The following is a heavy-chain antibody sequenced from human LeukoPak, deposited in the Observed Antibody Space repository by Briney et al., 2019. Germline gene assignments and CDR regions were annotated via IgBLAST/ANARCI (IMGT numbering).Heavy chain of an antibody. Sequence: GGSLRLSCAASGFTFSSYAMSWVRQAPGKGLEWVSAISGSGGSTYYADSVKGRFTISRDNSKNTLYLQMNSLRAEDTAVYYCAKDISPYYYDSSGYTYFQHWGQGTLVTVSS. CDR3: AKDISPYYYDSSGYTYFQH. D-gene: IGHD3-22*01. J-gene: IGHJ1*01. V-gene: IGHV3-23*01. CDR2: ISGSGGST. CDR1: GFTFSSYA.